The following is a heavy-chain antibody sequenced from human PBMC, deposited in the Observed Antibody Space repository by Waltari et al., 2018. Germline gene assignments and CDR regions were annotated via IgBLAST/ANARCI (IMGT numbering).Heavy chain of an antibody. D-gene: IGHD4-17*01. CDR3: ARGKGYGDYARDVYLFDP. V-gene: IGHV4-38-2*01. CDR1: GYSISSGYS. CDR2: IYHSGST. J-gene: IGHJ5*02. Sequence: QVQLQESGPRLVQPSETLSLTCAVSGYSISSGYSWGWIRQPPGKGLEWIGSIYHSGSTYYNPSLKSRVTISVDTSKNQFSLKLSSVTAADTAVYYCARGKGYGDYARDVYLFDPWGQGTLVTVSS.